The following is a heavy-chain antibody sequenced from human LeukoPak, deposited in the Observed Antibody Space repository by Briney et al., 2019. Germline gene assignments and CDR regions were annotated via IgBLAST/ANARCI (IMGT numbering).Heavy chain of an antibody. CDR1: GFSFSSFP. V-gene: IGHV3-64D*09. CDR3: VKTRVGGGWYGYYLDY. CDR2: IRSNGENT. Sequence: GGSLRLSCAASGFSFSSFPMHWVRQAPGKGLEYVSVIRSNGENTDYADSVKGRFTISRDNSKNTLYLHMSSLRPEDTAVYYCVKTRVGGGWYGYYLDYWGQGTLVTVSS. D-gene: IGHD6-19*01. J-gene: IGHJ4*02.